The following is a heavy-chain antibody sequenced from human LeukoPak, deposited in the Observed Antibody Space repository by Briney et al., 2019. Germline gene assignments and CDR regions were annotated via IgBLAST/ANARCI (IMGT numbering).Heavy chain of an antibody. CDR2: INHSGST. J-gene: IGHJ4*02. Sequence: SETLSLTCAVYGGSFSGYYWSWIRQPPGKGLEWIGEINHSGSTNYNPSLKSRVTISVDTSKNQFSLKLSSVTAADTAMNYCAAITTVTKGYWGQGTLVTVSS. CDR3: AAITTVTKGY. V-gene: IGHV4-34*01. CDR1: GGSFSGYY. D-gene: IGHD4-17*01.